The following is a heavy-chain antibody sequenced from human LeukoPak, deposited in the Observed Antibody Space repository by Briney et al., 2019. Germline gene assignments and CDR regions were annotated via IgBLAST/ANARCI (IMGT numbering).Heavy chain of an antibody. Sequence: PSETLSLTCTVSGGSITSSSYYWGWIRQPPGKGLEWIGSIYYSGSTYYNPSLKSRVTISVDTSKKQFSLKLTSVTAADTAVYYCAGPLLTYYSDSSAYSWGQGTLVTVSS. CDR3: AGPLLTYYSDSSAYS. V-gene: IGHV4-39*01. D-gene: IGHD3-22*01. CDR1: GGSITSSSYY. J-gene: IGHJ4*02. CDR2: IYYSGST.